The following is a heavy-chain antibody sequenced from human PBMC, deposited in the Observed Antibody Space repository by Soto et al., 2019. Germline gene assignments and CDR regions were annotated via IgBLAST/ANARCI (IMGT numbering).Heavy chain of an antibody. V-gene: IGHV3-74*01. CDR2: INSDGSST. J-gene: IGHJ4*02. CDR1: GFTFSSYW. Sequence: EVQLVESGGGLVQPGGSLRLSCAASGFTFSSYWMHWVRQAPGKWLVWVSRINSDGSSTSYADSVKGRFTISRNNAKNTLYMQMNSLRAEDTAVSYCARPHRDHYFDYWGQGTLVTVSS. CDR3: ARPHRDHYFDY.